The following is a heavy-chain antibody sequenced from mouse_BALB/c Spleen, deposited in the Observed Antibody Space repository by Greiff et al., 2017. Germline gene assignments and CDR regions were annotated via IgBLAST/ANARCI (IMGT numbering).Heavy chain of an antibody. J-gene: IGHJ4*01. CDR3: ARSVGNPLAMDY. CDR2: IYPGDGDT. D-gene: IGHD2-1*01. V-gene: IGHV1-80*01. Sequence: QVQLQQSGAELVRPGSSVKISCKASGYAFSSYWMNWVKQRPGQSLEWIGQIYPGDGDTNYNGKFKGKATLTADKSSSTAYMQLSSLTSEDSAVYFCARSVGNPLAMDYWGQGTSVTVSS. CDR1: GYAFSSYW.